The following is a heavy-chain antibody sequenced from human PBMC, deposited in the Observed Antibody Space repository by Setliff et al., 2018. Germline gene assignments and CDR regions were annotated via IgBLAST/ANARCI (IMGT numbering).Heavy chain of an antibody. Sequence: GGSLRLSCATSGFIFSNFAMSWVRQAPGKGLQWVATASGSRTTYYADSVKGRFSISRDNSKNTVDLEMRSLTADDTALYYCTRPALDLEFDLWGQGTRVTVSS. V-gene: IGHV3-23*01. J-gene: IGHJ4*02. D-gene: IGHD1-1*01. CDR1: GFIFSNFA. CDR3: TRPALDLEFDL. CDR2: ASGSRTT.